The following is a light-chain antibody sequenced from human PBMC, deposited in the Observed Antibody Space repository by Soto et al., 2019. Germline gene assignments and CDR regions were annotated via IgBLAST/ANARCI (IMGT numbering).Light chain of an antibody. CDR1: QAVPNN. CDR3: QQVKAYPRT. V-gene: IGKV1-9*01. J-gene: IGKJ4*01. Sequence: DIHLTQSPSFLSASVGDRVTITCRPSQAVPNNMAWYQQKPGKPPKLLIYEESTLHSGVPSRFSGRQSGTQFTHTFDSLQPEDFATYYCQQVKAYPRTFGGGTKVEIK. CDR2: EES.